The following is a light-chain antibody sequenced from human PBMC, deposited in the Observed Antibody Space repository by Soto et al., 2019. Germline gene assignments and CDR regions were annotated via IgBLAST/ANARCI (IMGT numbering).Light chain of an antibody. CDR3: QQYNNWPQFT. V-gene: IGKV3-15*01. CDR2: GAS. Sequence: DIVLTQSPATLSVSLGERVTLSCRASQSISSNLAWYQQKPGQIPRLLIYGASARAAGIPARFSGTGSGTEFTLTIGSLQSEDFAFYYCQQYNNWPQFTFGPGTKVDV. J-gene: IGKJ3*01. CDR1: QSISSN.